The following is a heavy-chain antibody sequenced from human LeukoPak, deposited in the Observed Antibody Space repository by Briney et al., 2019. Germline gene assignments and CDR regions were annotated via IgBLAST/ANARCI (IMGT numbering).Heavy chain of an antibody. J-gene: IGHJ4*02. D-gene: IGHD3-22*01. V-gene: IGHV3-21*01. CDR3: ARELSLDSSGYYWEAFDY. Sequence: GGSLRLSCAASGFTVSSNYMSWVRQAPGKGLEWVSSISSSSSYIYYADSVKGRFTISRDNAKNSLYLQMNSLRAEDTAVYYCARELSLDSSGYYWEAFDYWGQGTLVTVSS. CDR2: ISSSSSYI. CDR1: GFTVSSNY.